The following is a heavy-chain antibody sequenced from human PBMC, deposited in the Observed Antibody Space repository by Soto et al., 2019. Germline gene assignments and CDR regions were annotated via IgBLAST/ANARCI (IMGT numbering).Heavy chain of an antibody. V-gene: IGHV1-2*02. CDR3: AREGYGDYGKPFDY. Sequence: QVQLVQSGAEVKKPGASVKVSCKASGYTFTGYYMHWVRQAPGQGLEWMGWINPNSGGTNYAQKFQGRVTITADESTSTAYMQLSSLRSEDTAVYYCAREGYGDYGKPFDYWGQGTLVTVSS. J-gene: IGHJ4*02. D-gene: IGHD4-17*01. CDR1: GYTFTGYY. CDR2: INPNSGGT.